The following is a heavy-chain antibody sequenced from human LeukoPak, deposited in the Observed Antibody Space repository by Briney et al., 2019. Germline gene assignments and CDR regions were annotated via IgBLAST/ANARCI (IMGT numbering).Heavy chain of an antibody. V-gene: IGHV3-23*01. CDR2: ISGSGGST. CDR3: AGGRWLQGGGFDY. J-gene: IGHJ4*02. Sequence: PGGSLTLSCAASGFTFSSYAMSWVRHAQGKGWEWVWAISGSGGSTYYADSVKGRFTISRDNSKNTLYLKRNSLRAEDTAVYYCAGGRWLQGGGFDYWGQGTLVTASS. D-gene: IGHD5-24*01. CDR1: GFTFSSYA.